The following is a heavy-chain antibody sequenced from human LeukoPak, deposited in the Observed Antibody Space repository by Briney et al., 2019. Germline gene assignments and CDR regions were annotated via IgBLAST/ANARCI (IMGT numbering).Heavy chain of an antibody. J-gene: IGHJ4*02. CDR3: ARRYCSSTSCKFDF. CDR1: GGIFISYA. CDR2: SIPILDIA. D-gene: IGHD2-2*01. Sequence: SVTVSCKASGGIFISYAISGVRQATGQGLAWMGRSIPILDIANYAQKLQGRVTITADKSTSTAYMELSSLRSEDTAVYYCARRYCSSTSCKFDFWGQGTLVTVSS. V-gene: IGHV1-69*04.